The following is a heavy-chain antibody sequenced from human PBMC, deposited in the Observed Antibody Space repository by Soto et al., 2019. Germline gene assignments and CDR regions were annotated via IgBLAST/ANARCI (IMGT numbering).Heavy chain of an antibody. Sequence: QVQLVESGGGVVQPGRSLRLSCAACGFTFSIYGMHWVRQAPGKGLEWVAVISYDGSNKYYADSVKGRFTISRDNSKNTLYLQMNSLRAEDTAVYYCANSHSSSWYYFHYWGQGTLVTVSS. CDR1: GFTFSIYG. J-gene: IGHJ4*02. CDR3: ANSHSSSWYYFHY. D-gene: IGHD6-13*01. CDR2: ISYDGSNK. V-gene: IGHV3-30*18.